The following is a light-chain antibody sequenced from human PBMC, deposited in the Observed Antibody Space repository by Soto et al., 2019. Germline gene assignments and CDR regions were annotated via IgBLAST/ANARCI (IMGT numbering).Light chain of an antibody. CDR1: QSMSSY. V-gene: IGKV1-39*01. Sequence: DIQMTQSPSSLSASVGDRVTITCRASQSMSSYLNWYQQKPGKAPKLLIYAASSLQSGVPSRFSGSGSGTDFTLTISSLQPEDFATYYCHQSYSTPTFGQGTRLEIK. CDR3: HQSYSTPT. CDR2: AAS. J-gene: IGKJ5*01.